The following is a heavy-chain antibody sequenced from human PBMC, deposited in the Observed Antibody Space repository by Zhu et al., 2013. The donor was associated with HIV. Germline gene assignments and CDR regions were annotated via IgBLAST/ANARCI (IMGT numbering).Heavy chain of an antibody. D-gene: IGHD6-13*01. CDR2: MYYSGST. CDR1: GGSISSGGYS. CDR3: ARDSPNSSWSTDY. J-gene: IGHJ4*02. Sequence: QVQLQESGSGLVKPSQTLSLTCAVSGGSISSGGYSWGWIRQPPGKGLEWIGSMYYSGSTYYNPSLKSRVTMSVDTSKNQFSLKLSSVTAADTAVYYCARDSPNSSWSTDYWGQGTLVTVSS. V-gene: IGHV4-39*07.